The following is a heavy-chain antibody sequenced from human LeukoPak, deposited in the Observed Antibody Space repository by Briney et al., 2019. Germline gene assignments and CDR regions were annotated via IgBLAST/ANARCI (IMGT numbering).Heavy chain of an antibody. CDR1: GFTFSSYA. J-gene: IGHJ4*02. V-gene: IGHV3-23*01. CDR2: ISGSGGST. CDR3: ARDLYYDSSGYTFDY. Sequence: GGSLRLSCAASGFTFSSYAMSWVRQAPGKGLEWVSAISGSGGSTYYADSVKGRFTISRDNSKNTLYLQMSSLRVEDTAVYYCARDLYYDSSGYTFDYWGQGTLVTVSS. D-gene: IGHD3-22*01.